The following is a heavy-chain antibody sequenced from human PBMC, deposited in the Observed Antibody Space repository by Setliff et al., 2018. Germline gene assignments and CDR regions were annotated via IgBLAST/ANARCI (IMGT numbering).Heavy chain of an antibody. CDR2: IKSSGSSI. CDR3: ARKVEQWLTPHFDY. V-gene: IGHV3-48*03. D-gene: IGHD6-19*01. J-gene: IGHJ4*02. CDR1: GFTFSNYD. Sequence: GGSLRLSCAASGFTFSNYDMNWVRQAPGKGLEWVSYIKSSGSSIYYADSVQGRFTISRNNAKNSLYLQMDSLRAEDTAVYYCARKVEQWLTPHFDYWGQGALVTVSS.